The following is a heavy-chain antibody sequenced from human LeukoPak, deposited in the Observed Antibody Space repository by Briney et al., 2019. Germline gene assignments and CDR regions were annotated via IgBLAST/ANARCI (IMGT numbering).Heavy chain of an antibody. CDR2: IYPGDSDT. D-gene: IGHD2-15*01. Sequence: GESLKISCKGSGYSFTSYWIGWVRQMPGKGLEWMGIIYPGDSDTRYSPSFQGQVTISADKSISTAYLQWSSLKASDTAMYYCARHSAHCSGGSCYDDYWGQGTLVTVSS. CDR1: GYSFTSYW. CDR3: ARHSAHCSGGSCYDDY. J-gene: IGHJ4*02. V-gene: IGHV5-51*01.